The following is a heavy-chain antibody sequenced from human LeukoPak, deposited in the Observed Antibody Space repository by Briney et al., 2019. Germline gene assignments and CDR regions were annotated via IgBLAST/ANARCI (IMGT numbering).Heavy chain of an antibody. V-gene: IGHV4-59*01. D-gene: IGHD3-3*01. CDR2: IYYSGST. J-gene: IGHJ3*02. CDR3: ARVASGYDVFDI. CDR1: GGPFSGYY. Sequence: SETLSLTCAVYGGPFSGYYWSWIRQPPGKGLDWIGYIYYSGSTNYNPSLKSRVTISVDTSKNQFSLKLSSVTAADTAVFYCARVASGYDVFDIWGQGTMVAVSS.